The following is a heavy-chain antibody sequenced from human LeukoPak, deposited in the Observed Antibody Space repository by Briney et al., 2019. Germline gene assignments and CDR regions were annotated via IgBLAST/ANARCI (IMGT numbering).Heavy chain of an antibody. D-gene: IGHD3-3*01. J-gene: IGHJ3*01. CDR3: VKDGEWTFDV. CDR1: GFNFEDYS. CDR2: INWDGGTT. Sequence: GGSLRLSCAASGFNFEDYSMHWVRLAPGKGLEWVSVINWDGGTTYYADSVKGRFTISRDSSYNTAFLQVNSLRTEDTALYYCVKDGEWTFDVWGQGTMVTVSS. V-gene: IGHV3-43*01.